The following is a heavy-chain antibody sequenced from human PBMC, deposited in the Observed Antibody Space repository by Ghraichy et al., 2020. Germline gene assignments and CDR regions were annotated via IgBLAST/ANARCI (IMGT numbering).Heavy chain of an antibody. J-gene: IGHJ4*02. D-gene: IGHD4-11*01. CDR3: VRDSLHYSCGVDY. CDR1: GYTFTKYG. Sequence: ASVKVSCKASGYTFTKYGITWVRQAPGQGLEWMGWISPYNGDTHYQQNLQGRVTMTTNTSTTTAYMELRSLTSDDTAMYYCVRDSLHYSCGVDYWGQGTLVTVSS. CDR2: ISPYNGDT. V-gene: IGHV1-18*04.